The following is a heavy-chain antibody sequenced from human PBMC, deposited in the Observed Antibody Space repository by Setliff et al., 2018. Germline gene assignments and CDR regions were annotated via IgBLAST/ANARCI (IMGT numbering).Heavy chain of an antibody. CDR3: ARESPLDDYVWGSYRSYYFDY. Sequence: SETLSLTCTVSGGSISSYYWSWIRQPPGKGLEWIGYIYYSGSTNYNPSLKSRATISVDTSKNQFSLKLSSVTAADTAVYYCARESPLDDYVWGSYRSYYFDYWGQGTLVTVSS. D-gene: IGHD3-16*02. CDR2: IYYSGST. CDR1: GGSISSYY. J-gene: IGHJ4*02. V-gene: IGHV4-59*01.